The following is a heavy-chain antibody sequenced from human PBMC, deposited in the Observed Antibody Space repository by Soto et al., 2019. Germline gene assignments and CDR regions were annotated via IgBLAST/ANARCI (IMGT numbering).Heavy chain of an antibody. D-gene: IGHD2-15*01. CDR1: GGSFSGYY. Sequence: SETLSLTCAVYGGSFSGYYWSWIRQPPGKGLEWIGEINHSGSTNYNPSLKSRVTISVDTSKNQFSLKLSSVTAADTAVYYCARGPVYCSGGSCYSIWFDPWGQGTLVTVSS. J-gene: IGHJ5*02. CDR2: INHSGST. V-gene: IGHV4-34*01. CDR3: ARGPVYCSGGSCYSIWFDP.